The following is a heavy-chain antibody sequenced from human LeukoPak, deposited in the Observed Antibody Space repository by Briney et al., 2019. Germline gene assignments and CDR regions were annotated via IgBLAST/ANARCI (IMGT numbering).Heavy chain of an antibody. CDR2: INHSGST. D-gene: IGHD6-19*01. J-gene: IGHJ3*02. CDR3: ARDKGQWLVGAFDI. CDR1: GGSFSGYY. Sequence: SETLSLTCAVYGGSFSGYYWSWIRRPPGKGLEWIGEINHSGSTNYNPSLKSRVTISVDTSKNQFSLKLSSVTAADTAVYYCARDKGQWLVGAFDIWGQGTMVTVSS. V-gene: IGHV4-34*01.